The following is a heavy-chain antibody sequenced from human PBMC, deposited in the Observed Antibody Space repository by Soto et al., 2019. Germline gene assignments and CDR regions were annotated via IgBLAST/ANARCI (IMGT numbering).Heavy chain of an antibody. J-gene: IGHJ4*02. Sequence: GASVKVSCKASGYTFNYYGISWVRQAPGQVLEWVGWISAHNGDTKYAQNLQGRLTLTTDTSTSTAYMELTSLTSDDTAVYYCARDWSRYFDSSGLMWFYWGQGTLVTVSS. V-gene: IGHV1-18*04. D-gene: IGHD3-22*01. CDR2: ISAHNGDT. CDR1: GYTFNYYG. CDR3: ARDWSRYFDSSGLMWFY.